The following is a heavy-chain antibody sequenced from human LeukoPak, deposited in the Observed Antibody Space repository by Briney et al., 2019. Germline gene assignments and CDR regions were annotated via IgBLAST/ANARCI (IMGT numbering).Heavy chain of an antibody. CDR2: ISYDGSNK. CDR1: GFTFSSYG. D-gene: IGHD2-15*01. J-gene: IGHJ4*02. CDR3: AGNALGYCSGGSCYSVVLDY. Sequence: SGGSLRLSCAASGFTFSSYGMLWVRQAPGKGLEWVAVISYDGSNKYYADSVKGRFTISRDNSKNTLYLQMNSLRAEDTAVYYCAGNALGYCSGGSCYSVVLDYWGQGTLVTVSS. V-gene: IGHV3-30*03.